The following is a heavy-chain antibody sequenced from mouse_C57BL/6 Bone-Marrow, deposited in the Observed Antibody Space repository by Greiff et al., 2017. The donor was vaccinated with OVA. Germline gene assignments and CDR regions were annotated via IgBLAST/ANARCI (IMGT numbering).Heavy chain of an antibody. V-gene: IGHV10-1*01. CDR3: VRPYHDGYPYCFAY. D-gene: IGHD2-3*01. CDR2: ISSKSNNSAS. Sequence: EVNVVESGGGLVQPKGSLKLSCAASGFSFNTYAMNWVRQAPGKGLEWVARISSKSNNSASYYADSVKDRFTISRDDADSMLYLQMNNLNTEDTAMYDFVRPYHDGYPYCFAYWGQGTTVTVSS. CDR1: GFSFNTYA. J-gene: IGHJ2*01.